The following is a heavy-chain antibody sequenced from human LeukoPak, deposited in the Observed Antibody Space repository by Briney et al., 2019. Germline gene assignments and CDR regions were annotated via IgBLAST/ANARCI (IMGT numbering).Heavy chain of an antibody. Sequence: GGSLRLSCAASGFTFRSHAMSTVRQAPGKGVKWGSGISGSGGTSYYADSVTGRFTISRDNSKNTLYLQMNTLRAEDTAVYYCAKDRLEHDYWGQGTLVTVSS. CDR1: GFTFRSHA. CDR3: AKDRLEHDY. J-gene: IGHJ4*02. D-gene: IGHD1/OR15-1a*01. V-gene: IGHV3-23*01. CDR2: ISGSGGTS.